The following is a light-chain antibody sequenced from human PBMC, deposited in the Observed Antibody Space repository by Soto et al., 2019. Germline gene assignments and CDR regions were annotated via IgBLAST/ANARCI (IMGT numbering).Light chain of an antibody. CDR2: EGS. Sequence: QSVLTQPASVSGSPGQSITISCTGTSSDVGSYNLVSWYQHHPGKTPKLMIYEGSRRPSGVSNRFSASKSGNTASLTISGLQAEDEAEYYCCSYTSSTTYVFGTGTKV. CDR3: CSYTSSTTYV. V-gene: IGLV2-14*02. CDR1: SSDVGSYNL. J-gene: IGLJ1*01.